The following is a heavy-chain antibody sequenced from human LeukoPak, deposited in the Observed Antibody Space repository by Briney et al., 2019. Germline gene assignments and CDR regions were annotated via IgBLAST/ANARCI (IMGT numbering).Heavy chain of an antibody. CDR2: ISYDGSNK. Sequence: GGSLRLSCAASGFTFSSYAMHWVRQAPGKGLEWVAVISYDGSNKYYADSVKGRFTISRDNSKNTLYLQMNSLRAEDTAVYYCATSPWELYFDYWGRGTLVTVSS. CDR3: ATSPWELYFDY. CDR1: GFTFSSYA. D-gene: IGHD1-26*01. V-gene: IGHV3-30-3*01. J-gene: IGHJ4*02.